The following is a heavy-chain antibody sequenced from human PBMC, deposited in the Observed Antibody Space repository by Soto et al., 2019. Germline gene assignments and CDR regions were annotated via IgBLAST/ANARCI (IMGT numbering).Heavy chain of an antibody. CDR2: ISGNGGST. CDR3: AKVDSGYFSVNFDY. CDR1: GFTFSNYA. V-gene: IGHV3-23*01. J-gene: IGHJ4*02. Sequence: GGSLRLSCAASGFTFSNYAMSWVRQAPGKGLEWVSAISGNGGSTYYADSVKGRFTISRDNSKNTLYLQMNSLRAEDTAVYYCAKVDSGYFSVNFDYWGQGTLVTVSS. D-gene: IGHD3-22*01.